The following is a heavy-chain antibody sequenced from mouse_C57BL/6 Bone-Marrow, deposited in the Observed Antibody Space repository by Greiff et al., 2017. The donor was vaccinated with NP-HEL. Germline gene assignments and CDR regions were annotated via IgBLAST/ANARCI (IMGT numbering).Heavy chain of an antibody. CDR1: GYAFSSSW. Sequence: VKVVESGPELVKPGASVKISCKASGYAFSSSWMNWVKQRPGKGLEWIGRIYPGDGDNNYNGKFKGKATLTADKSSSTAYMQLSSLTSEDSAVYFCASPLTPYWGQGTLVTVSA. J-gene: IGHJ3*01. D-gene: IGHD1-1*01. CDR3: ASPLTPY. CDR2: IYPGDGDN. V-gene: IGHV1-82*01.